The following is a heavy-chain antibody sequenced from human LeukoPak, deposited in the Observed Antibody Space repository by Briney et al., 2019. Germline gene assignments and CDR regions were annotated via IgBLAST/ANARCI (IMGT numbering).Heavy chain of an antibody. Sequence: SETLSLTCTVSGGSISSSSHYWGWIRQPPGKGLEWIGSISNSGSTYYNPSLKSRVTVSVDKSKNQFSLKLSSVTAADTAVYYCARASQDYGDYSHFDYWGQGTLVTVSS. CDR2: ISNSGST. CDR1: GGSISSSSHY. CDR3: ARASQDYGDYSHFDY. V-gene: IGHV4-39*07. D-gene: IGHD4-17*01. J-gene: IGHJ4*02.